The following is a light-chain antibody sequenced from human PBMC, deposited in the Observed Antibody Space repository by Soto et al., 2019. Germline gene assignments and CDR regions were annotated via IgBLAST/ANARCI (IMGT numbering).Light chain of an antibody. Sequence: EMVMTQSPATLSVSPGERATLSCRASQNLSRNLAWYQQQPGQAPRLLIFYASTRATGIPARFSGSGSGTDFTLTINSLQSEYFAVYYCKQYDKWPHTFGQGTKPEIK. CDR2: YAS. V-gene: IGKV3-15*01. CDR1: QNLSRN. J-gene: IGKJ2*01. CDR3: KQYDKWPHT.